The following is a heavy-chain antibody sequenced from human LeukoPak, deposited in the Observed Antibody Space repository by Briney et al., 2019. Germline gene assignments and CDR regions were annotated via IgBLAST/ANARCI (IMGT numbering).Heavy chain of an antibody. CDR2: INPNSGVT. CDR1: GYTFSDYY. J-gene: IGHJ2*01. D-gene: IGHD2-2*01. CDR3: ARDGQYHLPDWYFDL. V-gene: IGHV1-2*02. Sequence: ASVKVSCKASGYTFSDYYIHWVRQAPGQGLEWMAWINPNSGVTKFAQKFQGRVTMSRDTSISTAYMELTRLTFDDTAVYYCARDGQYHLPDWYFDLWGRGTLVTVSS.